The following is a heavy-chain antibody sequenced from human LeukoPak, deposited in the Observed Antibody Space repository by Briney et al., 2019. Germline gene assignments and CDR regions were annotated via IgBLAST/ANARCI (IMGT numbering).Heavy chain of an antibody. V-gene: IGHV3-11*04. J-gene: IGHJ4*02. CDR2: ISSSATNI. Sequence: GGSLRLSCAASGFTFRDYYMSWIRQAPGKGLEWFSYISSSATNIQYADSVKGRFTISRDNAKNSLYLQMNSLRAEDTAVYYCARVSGGSYYGLDYWGQGTLVTVSS. D-gene: IGHD1-26*01. CDR3: ARVSGGSYYGLDY. CDR1: GFTFRDYY.